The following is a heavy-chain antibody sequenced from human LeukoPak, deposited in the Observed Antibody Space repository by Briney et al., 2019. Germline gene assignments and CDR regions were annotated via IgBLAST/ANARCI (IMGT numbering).Heavy chain of an antibody. CDR2: IYYSGST. Sequence: SETLSLTCTVSGGSISSSSYYWGWIRQPPGKGLEWIGSIYYSGSTYYNLSLKSRVTISVDTSKNQFSLKLSSVTAADTAVYYCARRSGSYYDRAPFDYWGQGTLVTVSS. V-gene: IGHV4-39*01. J-gene: IGHJ4*02. CDR3: ARRSGSYYDRAPFDY. D-gene: IGHD1-26*01. CDR1: GGSISSSSYY.